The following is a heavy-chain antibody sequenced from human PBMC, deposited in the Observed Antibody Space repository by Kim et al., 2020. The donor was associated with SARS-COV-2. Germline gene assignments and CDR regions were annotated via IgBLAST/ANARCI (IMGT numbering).Heavy chain of an antibody. D-gene: IGHD4-17*01. V-gene: IGHV4-30-2*05. Sequence: NPSLKSRVTISVDTAKNQFSLKLSSVTAADTAVYYCARYLDYGDYDFDYWGQGTLVTVSS. CDR3: ARYLDYGDYDFDY. J-gene: IGHJ4*02.